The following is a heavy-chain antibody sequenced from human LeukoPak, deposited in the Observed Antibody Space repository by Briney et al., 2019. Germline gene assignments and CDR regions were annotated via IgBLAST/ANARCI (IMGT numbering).Heavy chain of an antibody. V-gene: IGHV1-69*05. CDR1: GGTFSSYG. D-gene: IGHD1-14*01. Sequence: ASVKVSCKASGGTFSSYGISWVRQAPGQGLEWMGGIIPIFGTANYAQRFQGRVTFTTDESTSTAYMELTSLRSEDTAVYYCARGGTFYRRTLLNYFDYWGQGSLVTVSS. J-gene: IGHJ4*02. CDR2: IIPIFGTA. CDR3: ARGGTFYRRTLLNYFDY.